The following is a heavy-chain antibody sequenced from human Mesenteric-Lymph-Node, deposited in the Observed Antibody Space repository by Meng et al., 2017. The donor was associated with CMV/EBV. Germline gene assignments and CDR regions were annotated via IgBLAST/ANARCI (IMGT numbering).Heavy chain of an antibody. Sequence: GGSLRLSCAASGFTFDSYSMYWVRQTPGKGLEWVSYISSSGSTIYYADSVKGRFTISRDNAKNSLYLQMNSLRAEDTAVYYCARDPEEGWDYWGQGTLVTVSS. CDR2: ISSSGSTI. V-gene: IGHV3-48*04. CDR3: ARDPEEGWDY. CDR1: GFTFDSYS. J-gene: IGHJ4*02.